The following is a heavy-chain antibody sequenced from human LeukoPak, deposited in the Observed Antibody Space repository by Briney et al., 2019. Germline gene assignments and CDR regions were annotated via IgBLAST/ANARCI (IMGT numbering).Heavy chain of an antibody. Sequence: GGSLRLSFAASGFTFSSYAMHWVRQAPGKGLEYVSAISSNGGSTYYANSVKGRFTISRDNSKNTLYLQMGSLRAEDMAVYYCARDSFTIFGVIDYWGQGTLVTVSS. CDR1: GFTFSSYA. V-gene: IGHV3-64*01. CDR3: ARDSFTIFGVIDY. J-gene: IGHJ4*02. D-gene: IGHD3-3*01. CDR2: ISSNGGST.